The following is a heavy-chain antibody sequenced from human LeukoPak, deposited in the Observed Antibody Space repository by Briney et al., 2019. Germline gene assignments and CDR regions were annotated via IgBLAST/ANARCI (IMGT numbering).Heavy chain of an antibody. D-gene: IGHD2-21*01. CDR2: IWYDGSNK. J-gene: IGHJ4*02. CDR1: GFTFSSYG. Sequence: PGGSLRLSCAASGFTFSSYGMHWVRQAPGKGLEWVAVIWYDGSNKYYADSVKGRFTISRDNSKNTLYLQVNSLRAEDTAVYYCASFGGLAYCGGDCGYWGQGTLVTVSS. CDR3: ASFGGLAYCGGDCGY. V-gene: IGHV3-33*01.